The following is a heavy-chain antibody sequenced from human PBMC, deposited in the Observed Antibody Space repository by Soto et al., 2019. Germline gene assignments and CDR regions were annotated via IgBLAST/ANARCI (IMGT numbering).Heavy chain of an antibody. J-gene: IGHJ4*02. CDR3: ARPRGYCSSPSCHTYFDY. CDR2: ISYSGST. CDR1: GGSISSSSYY. V-gene: IGHV4-39*01. Sequence: SETLSLTCTVCGGSISSSSYYGGWIRQPPGKGLEWIGSISYSGSTYYNPSLKSRVTISVDTSKNQFSLKLSSVTAADTAVYYCARPRGYCSSPSCHTYFDYWGQGTLVT. D-gene: IGHD2-2*01.